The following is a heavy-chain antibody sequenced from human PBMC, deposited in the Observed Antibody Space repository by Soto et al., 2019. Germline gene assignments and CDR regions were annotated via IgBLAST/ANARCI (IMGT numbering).Heavy chain of an antibody. CDR1: GGTFSSYA. V-gene: IGHV1-69*06. CDR3: AREGLTTLTTGDYYYGMDV. CDR2: IIPIFGTT. J-gene: IGHJ6*02. Sequence: QVQLVQSGAEVKKPGSSVKVSCKASGGTFSSYAISWVRQAPGQGLEWMGGIIPIFGTTNCAQKFQGRVSITADKSTSTAYMELSSLRSEDTAVYYCAREGLTTLTTGDYYYGMDVWGQGTTVTVSS. D-gene: IGHD4-4*01.